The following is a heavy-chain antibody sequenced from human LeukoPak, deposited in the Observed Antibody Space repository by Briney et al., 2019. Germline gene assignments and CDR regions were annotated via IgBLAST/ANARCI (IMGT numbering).Heavy chain of an antibody. CDR2: IYYSGST. J-gene: IGHJ5*02. CDR1: GGSISSYY. CDR3: ARGYCSGGSCYFLSTWFDP. D-gene: IGHD2-15*01. V-gene: IGHV4-59*01. Sequence: SETLSLTCTVSGGSISSYYWSWIRQPPGKGLEWLGYIYYSGSTNYNPSLKSRVTISVDTSKNQFSLKLSSVTAADTAVYYCARGYCSGGSCYFLSTWFDPRGQGTLVTVSS.